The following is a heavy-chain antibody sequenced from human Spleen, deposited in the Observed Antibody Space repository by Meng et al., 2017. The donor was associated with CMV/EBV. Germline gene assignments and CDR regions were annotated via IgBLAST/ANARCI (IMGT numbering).Heavy chain of an antibody. J-gene: IGHJ5*02. CDR3: ARDPTGGFDP. D-gene: IGHD1-14*01. Sequence: AGQASGGSFSSYAISWVRQDPGQGIEWMGGISPIFGTANYEQKFQGRVTITTDESTSTAYMELSRLRAEDTAVYYCARDPTGGFDPWGQGTLVTVSS. CDR2: ISPIFGTA. V-gene: IGHV1-69*05. CDR1: GGSFSSYA.